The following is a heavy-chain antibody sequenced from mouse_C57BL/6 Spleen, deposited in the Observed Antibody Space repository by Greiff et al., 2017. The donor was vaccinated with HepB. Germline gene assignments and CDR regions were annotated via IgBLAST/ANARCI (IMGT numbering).Heavy chain of an antibody. D-gene: IGHD1-1*01. CDR2: ISDGGSYT. CDR3: AREGYYGSSYGFAY. J-gene: IGHJ3*01. V-gene: IGHV5-4*01. CDR1: GFTFSSYA. Sequence: EVMLVESGGGLVKPGGSLKLSCAASGFTFSSYAMSWVRQTPEKRLEWVATISDGGSYTYYPDNVKGRFTISRDTAKNNLYLQMSHLKSEDTAMYYCAREGYYGSSYGFAYWGQGTLVTVSA.